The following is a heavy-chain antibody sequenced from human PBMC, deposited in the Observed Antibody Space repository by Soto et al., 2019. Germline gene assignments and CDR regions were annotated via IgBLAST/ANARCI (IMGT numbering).Heavy chain of an antibody. D-gene: IGHD6-19*01. J-gene: IGHJ4*02. CDR2: ISAFNGNT. V-gene: IGHV1-18*01. CDR3: AKDDITMAGAGFDY. CDR1: GYTFTSYA. Sequence: ASVKVSCKASGYTFTSYAMHWVRQVPGQGLEWMGWISAFNGNTNFARKFQGRVTTTTDTSTSTAYMELRSLRSDDTAVFYCAKDDITMAGAGFDYWGQGTLVTVSS.